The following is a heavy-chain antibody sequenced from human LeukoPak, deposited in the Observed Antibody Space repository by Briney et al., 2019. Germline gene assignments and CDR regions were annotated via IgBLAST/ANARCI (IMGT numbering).Heavy chain of an antibody. D-gene: IGHD3-3*01. Sequence: GGSLRLSCAASGFIFSPYSMNWVRQAPGKGLEWVSYITSSSNSIYYADSVNGRFTISRDDAENSVYLQMNSLRAEDTAIYYCARDERLLSFLKWGQGTLVSVSS. CDR3: ARDERLLSFLK. V-gene: IGHV3-48*01. CDR1: GFIFSPYS. CDR2: ITSSSNSI. J-gene: IGHJ4*02.